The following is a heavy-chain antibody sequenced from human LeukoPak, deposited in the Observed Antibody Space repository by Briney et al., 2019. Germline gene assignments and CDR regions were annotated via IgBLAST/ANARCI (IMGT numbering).Heavy chain of an antibody. CDR1: GFTFSSHW. CDR3: ARDGPTAYFDY. D-gene: IGHD5-18*01. J-gene: IGHJ4*02. CDR2: IKEDGSEE. Sequence: GGSLRLSCAASGFTFSSHWMTWVRPAPGKGLEWVANIKEDGSEEYYVDSVRGRFTISRDNAKNSLSLQMASLRAEDTAVYYCARDGPTAYFDYWGQGTLVTVSS. V-gene: IGHV3-7*01.